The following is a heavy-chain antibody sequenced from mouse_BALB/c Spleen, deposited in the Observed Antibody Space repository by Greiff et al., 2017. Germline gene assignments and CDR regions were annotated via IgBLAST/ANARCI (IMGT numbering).Heavy chain of an antibody. J-gene: IGHJ3*01. CDR3: ARRDPPFAY. V-gene: IGHV5-12-2*01. Sequence: EVQVVESGGGLVQPGGSLKLSCAASGFTFSSYTMSWVRQTPEKRLEWVAYISNGGGSTYYPDTVKGRFTISRDNAKNTLYLQMSSLKSEDTAMYYCARRDPPFAYWGQGTLVTVSA. CDR1: GFTFSSYT. CDR2: ISNGGGST.